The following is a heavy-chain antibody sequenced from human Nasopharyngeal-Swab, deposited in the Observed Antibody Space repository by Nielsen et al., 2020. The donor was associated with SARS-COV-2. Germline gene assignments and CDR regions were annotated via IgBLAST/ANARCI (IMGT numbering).Heavy chain of an antibody. CDR2: INPSGGST. J-gene: IGHJ6*02. Sequence: ASVKVSCKASGYTFTSYYMHWMRQAPGQGLEWMGIINPSGGSTSYAQKFQGRVTMTRDTSTSTVYMELSSLRSEDTAVYYCTIGGNSYGYGYYYGMDVWGQGTTVTVSS. CDR3: TIGGNSYGYGYYYGMDV. V-gene: IGHV1-46*01. CDR1: GYTFTSYY. D-gene: IGHD5-18*01.